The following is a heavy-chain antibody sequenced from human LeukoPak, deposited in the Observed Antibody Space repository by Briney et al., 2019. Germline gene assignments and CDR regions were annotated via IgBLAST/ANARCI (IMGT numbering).Heavy chain of an antibody. CDR1: GFTFSSYG. CDR3: AKDPRPDYGAHFDY. Sequence: GGSLRLSCAASGFTFSSYGMHWVRQAPGKGLEWVAVISYDGSNKYYADSVKGRFTISRDNSKNTLYLQMNSLRAEATAVYYCAKDPRPDYGAHFDYWGQGTLVTVSS. V-gene: IGHV3-30*18. J-gene: IGHJ4*02. CDR2: ISYDGSNK. D-gene: IGHD4-17*01.